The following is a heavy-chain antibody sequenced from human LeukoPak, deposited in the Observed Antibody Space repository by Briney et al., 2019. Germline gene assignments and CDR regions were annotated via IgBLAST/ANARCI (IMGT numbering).Heavy chain of an antibody. CDR3: ARSSSWTLYYFDY. D-gene: IGHD6-13*01. CDR1: GYSFTSYW. Sequence: GEFLKISCKGSGYSFTSYWIGWVRQMPGKGLEWMGIIYPGDSDTRYSPSFQGQVTISADKSISTAYLQWSSLKASDTAMYYCARSSSWTLYYFDYWGQGTLVTVSS. J-gene: IGHJ4*02. CDR2: IYPGDSDT. V-gene: IGHV5-51*01.